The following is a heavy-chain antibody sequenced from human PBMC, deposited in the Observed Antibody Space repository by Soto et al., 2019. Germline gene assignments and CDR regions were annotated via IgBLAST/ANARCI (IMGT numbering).Heavy chain of an antibody. J-gene: IGHJ6*02. Sequence: ASVKVSCKASGYTFSSFGITWVRQAPGQGLEWMGWIIPIFGTANYAQKFQGRVTITADESTSTAYMELSSLRSEDTAVYYCARAGLFYDILTGYYTPPAYYYGMDVWGQGTTVTVSS. CDR3: ARAGLFYDILTGYYTPPAYYYGMDV. V-gene: IGHV1-69*13. CDR2: IIPIFGTA. CDR1: GYTFSSFG. D-gene: IGHD3-9*01.